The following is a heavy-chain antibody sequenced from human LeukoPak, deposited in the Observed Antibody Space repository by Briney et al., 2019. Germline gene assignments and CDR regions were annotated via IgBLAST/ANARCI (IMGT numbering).Heavy chain of an antibody. CDR3: AREQGYFDWYFDY. CDR1: GGSISSSSYY. D-gene: IGHD3-9*01. CDR2: ISYSGST. Sequence: PSETLSLTCTVSGGSISSSSYYWGWIRQPPGKGLEWIGRISYSGSTYYSPSLKSRVTISVDTSKNQFSLKLTSVTAADTAVYYCAREQGYFDWYFDYWGQGTLVTVSS. V-gene: IGHV4-39*07. J-gene: IGHJ4*02.